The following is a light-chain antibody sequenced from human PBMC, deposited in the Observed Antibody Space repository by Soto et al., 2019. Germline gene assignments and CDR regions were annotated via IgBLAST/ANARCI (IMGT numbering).Light chain of an antibody. Sequence: QSVLTQPASVSGSPGQSITISCTRTGSDIGYYDSVSWYQRHPDKAPKLIIYDVYSRPSGVSNRFSGSKSGYTASLTISGLQPEDEADYYCSSRPSSDTHVLFGGGTKVTVL. CDR2: DVY. CDR3: SSRPSSDTHVL. J-gene: IGLJ2*01. CDR1: GSDIGYYDS. V-gene: IGLV2-14*01.